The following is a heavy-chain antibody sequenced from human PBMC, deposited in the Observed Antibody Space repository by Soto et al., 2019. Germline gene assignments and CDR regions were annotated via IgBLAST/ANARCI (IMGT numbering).Heavy chain of an antibody. CDR1: GGSISSGGYY. CDR2: IYYSGST. Sequence: PSETLSLTCTVSGGSISSGGYYWSWIRQHPGKGLEWIGYIYYSGSTYYNPSLKSRVTISVDTSKNQFSLKLSSVTAADTAVYYCARGRLLWFGESYPRWFDPWGQGTPVTVSS. D-gene: IGHD3-10*01. V-gene: IGHV4-31*03. CDR3: ARGRLLWFGESYPRWFDP. J-gene: IGHJ5*02.